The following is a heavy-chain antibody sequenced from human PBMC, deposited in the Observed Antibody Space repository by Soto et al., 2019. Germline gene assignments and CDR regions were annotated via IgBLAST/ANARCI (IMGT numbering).Heavy chain of an antibody. CDR2: ISYDGSNK. Sequence: GGSLRLSCAASGFTFSSYGMHWVRQAPGKGLEWVAVISYDGSNKYYADSVKGRFTISRDNSKNTLYLQMNSLRAEDTAVYYCAKDGYSSGWYLGYWGQGTLVTVSS. CDR1: GFTFSSYG. CDR3: AKDGYSSGWYLGY. V-gene: IGHV3-30*18. J-gene: IGHJ4*02. D-gene: IGHD6-19*01.